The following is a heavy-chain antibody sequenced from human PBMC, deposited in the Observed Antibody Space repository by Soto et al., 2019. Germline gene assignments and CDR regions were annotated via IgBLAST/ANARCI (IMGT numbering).Heavy chain of an antibody. CDR2: IWYDGSNK. D-gene: IGHD1-1*01. J-gene: IGHJ4*02. CDR1: GFSFSSYG. Sequence: QVQLVESGGGVVQPGRSLRLSCAASGFSFSSYGMHWVRQAPGKGLEWVAVIWYDGSNKYYADSVKGRFTISRDNSKNTLYLQMNRLRAEDTAVYYCARDPAGTYFDYWGQGTLVTVSS. V-gene: IGHV3-33*01. CDR3: ARDPAGTYFDY.